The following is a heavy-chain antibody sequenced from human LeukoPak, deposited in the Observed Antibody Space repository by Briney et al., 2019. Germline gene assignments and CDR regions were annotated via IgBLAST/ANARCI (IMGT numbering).Heavy chain of an antibody. D-gene: IGHD4-17*01. J-gene: IGHJ4*02. CDR3: ARTKPTVTTYPAFDY. Sequence: PSETLSLTCTVSGGSISSGGYYWSWIRQHPGKGLEWIGYIYYSGSTYYNPSLKSRVTISVDTSKNQFSLKLSSVTAADTAVYYCARTKPTVTTYPAFDYWGQGTLVTVSS. CDR2: IYYSGST. CDR1: GGSISSGGYY. V-gene: IGHV4-30-4*08.